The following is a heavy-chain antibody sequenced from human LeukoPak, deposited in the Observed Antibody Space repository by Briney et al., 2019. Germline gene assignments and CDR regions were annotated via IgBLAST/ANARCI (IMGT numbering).Heavy chain of an antibody. CDR1: GYTFTSYA. CDR3: ATDLWKRTPFDY. CDR2: INAGNGNT. V-gene: IGHV1-3*01. D-gene: IGHD2-21*01. Sequence: ASVKVSCKASGYTFTSYAMHWVRQAPGQRLEWMGWINAGNGNTKYSQKFQGRVTITRDTSASTAYMELSSLRSEDTAVYYCATDLWKRTPFDYWGQGTLVTVSS. J-gene: IGHJ4*02.